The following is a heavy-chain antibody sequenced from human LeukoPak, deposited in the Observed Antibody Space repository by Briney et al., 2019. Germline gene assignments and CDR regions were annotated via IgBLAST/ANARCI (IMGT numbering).Heavy chain of an antibody. V-gene: IGHV4-59*01. D-gene: IGHD1-26*01. CDR2: IYYSGST. CDR3: ARGGTVTNFAY. Sequence: PSETLSLTCTVSGGSISSYYWSWIQQPPGKGLEWIGYIYYSGSTNYNPSLKSRVTISIDTSKNQFSLKLSSVTAADTAVYYCARGGTVTNFAYWGQGTLVTVSS. J-gene: IGHJ4*02. CDR1: GGSISSYY.